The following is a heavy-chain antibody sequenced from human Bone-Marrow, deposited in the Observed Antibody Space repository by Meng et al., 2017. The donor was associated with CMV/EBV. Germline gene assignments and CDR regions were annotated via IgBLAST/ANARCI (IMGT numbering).Heavy chain of an antibody. V-gene: IGHV4-34*01. CDR1: GGSFSGYY. CDR3: ARGGLLWFGDGNWFDP. J-gene: IGHJ5*02. CDR2: INHSGST. Sequence: SEPLSLTCAVYGGSFSGYYWSWIRQPPGKGLEWIGEINHSGSTNYNPSLKSRVTISVDTSKNQFSLKLSSVTAADTAVYYCARGGLLWFGDGNWFDPWGQGTLVTVSS. D-gene: IGHD3-10*01.